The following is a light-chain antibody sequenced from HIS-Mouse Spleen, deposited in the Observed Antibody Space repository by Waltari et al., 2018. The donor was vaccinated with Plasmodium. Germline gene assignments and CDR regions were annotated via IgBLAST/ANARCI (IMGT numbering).Light chain of an antibody. CDR1: QSVSSN. CDR3: QQYNNWSFT. CDR2: GAS. Sequence: EIVMTQSPATLSVSPGERAPLSCRASQSVSSNLAWYQQKPGQAPRLLIYGASTRATGIPARFSGSGSGTEFTLTISSLQSGDFAVYYCQQYNNWSFTFGPGTKVDIK. J-gene: IGKJ3*01. V-gene: IGKV3-15*01.